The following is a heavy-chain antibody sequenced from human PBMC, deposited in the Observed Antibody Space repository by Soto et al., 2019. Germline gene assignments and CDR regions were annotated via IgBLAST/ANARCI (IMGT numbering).Heavy chain of an antibody. D-gene: IGHD3-3*01. CDR3: ARDDFWRRYHLAD. CDR1: GFTFSSYS. CDR2: ISSSSSTI. V-gene: IGHV3-48*01. J-gene: IGHJ1*01. Sequence: PGGSLRLSCAASGFTFSSYSMNWVRQAPGKGLEWVSYISSSSSTIYYADSVKGRFTISRDNAKNSLYLQMNSLRAEDTAVYYCARDDFWRRYHLADWGQGTLVPVSS.